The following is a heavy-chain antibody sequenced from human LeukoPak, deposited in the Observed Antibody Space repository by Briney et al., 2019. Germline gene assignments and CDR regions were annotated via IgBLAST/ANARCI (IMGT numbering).Heavy chain of an antibody. J-gene: IGHJ4*02. CDR1: GFTFSDYE. CDR2: ISSTANAI. D-gene: IGHD5-12*01. CDR3: ARTGYDLIFDY. Sequence: PGGSLRLSCAASGFTFSDYEMDWVRQAPGKGLEWLSYISSTANAIYYADSVKGRFTVSRDNAKNSLYLQMNSLRAEGTAVYYCARTGYDLIFDYWGQGTLVTVSS. V-gene: IGHV3-48*03.